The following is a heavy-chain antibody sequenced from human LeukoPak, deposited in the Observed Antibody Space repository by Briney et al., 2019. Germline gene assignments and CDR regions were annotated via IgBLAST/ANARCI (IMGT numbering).Heavy chain of an antibody. V-gene: IGHV3-30*02. D-gene: IGHD4-17*01. CDR3: AKARVPTVTLYYFDY. CDR1: GFTFSSYG. CDR2: IRYDGSNK. Sequence: GGSLRLSCAASGFTFSSYGMHWVRQAPGKGLEWVAFIRYDGSNKYYADSVKGRFTISRDNSKNTLYIQMNSLRPEHTAVYYCAKARVPTVTLYYFDYWGQGTLVTVSP. J-gene: IGHJ4*02.